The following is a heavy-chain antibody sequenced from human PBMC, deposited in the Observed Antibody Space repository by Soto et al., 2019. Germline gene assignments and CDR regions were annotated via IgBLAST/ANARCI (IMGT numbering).Heavy chain of an antibody. J-gene: IGHJ5*02. Sequence: PSETLSLTCTVSGGSISSYYWSWIRQPPGKGLEWTGCIYYSGSTNYNPSLKSRVTISVDTSKNQFSLKLSSVTAADTAVYYCARDGYCSSTSCYSWFDPWGQGTLVTVSS. D-gene: IGHD2-2*03. CDR2: IYYSGST. CDR1: GGSISSYY. V-gene: IGHV4-59*01. CDR3: ARDGYCSSTSCYSWFDP.